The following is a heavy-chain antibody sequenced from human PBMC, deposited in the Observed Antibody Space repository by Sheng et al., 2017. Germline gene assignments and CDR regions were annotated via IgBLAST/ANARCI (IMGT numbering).Heavy chain of an antibody. Sequence: EVQLVESGGVVVQPGGFLRLSCAASGFTFDDYAMHWVRQAPGKGLEWVSLISWDGGSTYYADSVKGRFTISRDNSKNSLYLQMNSLRAEDTALYYCAKDGDSNYGPTYMDVWGKGTTGHRLL. CDR1: GFTFDDYA. J-gene: IGHJ6*03. CDR2: ISWDGGST. CDR3: AKDGDSNYGPTYMDV. V-gene: IGHV3-43D*04. D-gene: IGHD4-4*01.